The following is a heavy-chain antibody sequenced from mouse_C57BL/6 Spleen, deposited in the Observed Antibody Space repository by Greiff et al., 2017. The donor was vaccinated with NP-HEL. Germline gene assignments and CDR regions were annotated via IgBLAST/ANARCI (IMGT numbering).Heavy chain of an antibody. CDR2: IYPGSGNT. D-gene: IGHD3-3*01. V-gene: IGHV1-76*01. Sequence: VQLQQSGAELVRPGASVKLSCKASGYTFTDYYINWVKQRPGQGLEWIARIYPGSGNTYYNEKFKGKATLTAEKSSSTAYMQLSSLTSEDSAVYFCARGGRYYAMDYWGQGTSVTVSS. J-gene: IGHJ4*01. CDR3: ARGGRYYAMDY. CDR1: GYTFTDYY.